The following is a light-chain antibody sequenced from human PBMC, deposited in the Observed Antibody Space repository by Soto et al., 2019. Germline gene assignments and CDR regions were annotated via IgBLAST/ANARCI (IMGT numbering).Light chain of an antibody. J-gene: IGKJ1*01. CDR2: DTS. Sequence: EIVMMPNAPTLSVYAGKRAPLSCRASQSVSINLAWYQQKPCQAHRLLIYDTSIRATGIPARFSGSGSGTDFTLTISRLEPQDLAVYYCQQCGSSPMGTFGQGTKLEIK. V-gene: IGKV3D-15*02. CDR1: QSVSIN. CDR3: QQCGSSPMGT.